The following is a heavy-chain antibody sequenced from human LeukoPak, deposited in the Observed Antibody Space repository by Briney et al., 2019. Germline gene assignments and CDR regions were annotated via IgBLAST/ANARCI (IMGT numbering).Heavy chain of an antibody. D-gene: IGHD3-10*01. CDR1: GGTFSSYA. CDR2: IIPIFGTA. Sequence: SVKVSCKASGGTFSSYAISWVRQAPGQGLEWMGGIIPIFGTANYAQKFQGRVTITTDESTSTAYMELSSLRSEDTAVYYCARGSMVRGVVYYYYYYMDVWGKGTTVTVSS. J-gene: IGHJ6*03. V-gene: IGHV1-69*05. CDR3: ARGSMVRGVVYYYYYYMDV.